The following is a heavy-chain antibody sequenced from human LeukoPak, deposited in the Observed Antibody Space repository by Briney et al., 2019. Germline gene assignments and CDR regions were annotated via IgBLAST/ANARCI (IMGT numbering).Heavy chain of an antibody. J-gene: IGHJ4*02. CDR3: ARDFSIGDCPDY. CDR1: GYTFTSYD. D-gene: IGHD2-21*02. V-gene: IGHV1-8*01. CDR2: MNPNSGNT. Sequence: GASVKVSCKASGYTFTSYDINWVRQATGQGLEWMGWMNPNSGNTGYAQKVQGRVTMTTDTSTSTAYMELRSLRSDDTAVYYCARDFSIGDCPDYWGQGTLVTVSS.